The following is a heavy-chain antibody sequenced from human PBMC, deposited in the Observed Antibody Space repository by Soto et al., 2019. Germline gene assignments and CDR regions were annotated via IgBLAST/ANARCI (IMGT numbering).Heavy chain of an antibody. J-gene: IGHJ5*02. D-gene: IGHD3-10*01. CDR1: GGSISSGGYS. Sequence: SETLSLTCAVSGGSISSGGYSWSWIRQPPGKGLEWIGYIYHSGSTYYNPSLKSRVTISVDRSKNQFSLKLSSVTAADTAVYYCARYSPELWFGELSWFDPWGQGTLVTVSS. CDR2: IYHSGST. V-gene: IGHV4-30-2*01. CDR3: ARYSPELWFGELSWFDP.